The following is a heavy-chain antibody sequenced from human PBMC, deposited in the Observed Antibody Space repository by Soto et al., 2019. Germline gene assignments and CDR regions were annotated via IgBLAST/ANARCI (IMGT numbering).Heavy chain of an antibody. J-gene: IGHJ2*01. D-gene: IGHD2-15*01. CDR2: ISRSGGFI. V-gene: IGHV3-21*01. CDR3: ARDGCSGGSCYSLEGYFDL. CDR1: GFIFSTYN. Sequence: EVQLVESGGGLVKPGGSLRLSCVASGFIFSTYNMNWVRQAPGKGLEWVSTISRSGGFIYYADSVKGRFTISRDNAKNSVYLQMSSLRAEDTAVYYCARDGCSGGSCYSLEGYFDLWGRGTLVTVSS.